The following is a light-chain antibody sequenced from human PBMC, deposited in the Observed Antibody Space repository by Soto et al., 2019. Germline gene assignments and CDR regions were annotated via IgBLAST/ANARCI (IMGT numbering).Light chain of an antibody. CDR3: QQYNNWPPIT. CDR2: GAS. V-gene: IGKV3-15*01. CDR1: QSVSSN. Sequence: EIVMTQSPAPLSVSPGERTTLSCRASQSVSSNLAWYQQKPGQAPSLLIYGASTRATVIPARFSGSGSGTEFTLTISSLQSEEFAVYYCQQYNNWPPITFGQGTRLAIK. J-gene: IGKJ5*01.